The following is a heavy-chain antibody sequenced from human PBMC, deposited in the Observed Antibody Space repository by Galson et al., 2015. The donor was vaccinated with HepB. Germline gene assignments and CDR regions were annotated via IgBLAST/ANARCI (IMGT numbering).Heavy chain of an antibody. CDR2: IYSDGTT. Sequence: ETLSLTCTVSGVSIGTYYWSWFRQSPGKRIEWIGYIYSDGTTTYRPSLKTRITISIDTSKRQLSLTVRSVTAADTAVYSCASPPDYGDYWGQGTLVTVSS. CDR1: GVSIGTYY. J-gene: IGHJ4*01. V-gene: IGHV4-59*08. CDR3: ASPPDYGDY.